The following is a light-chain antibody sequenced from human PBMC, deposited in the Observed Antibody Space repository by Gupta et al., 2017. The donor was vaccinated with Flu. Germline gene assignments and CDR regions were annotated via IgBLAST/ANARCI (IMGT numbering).Light chain of an antibody. CDR3: QQYNNWLLLT. Sequence: STGERATLSCRASQSVSSNLAWYQQKPGQAPRLLIYGASTRATGIPARFSGSGSGTEFTLTISSLQSEDFAVYYCQQYNNWLLLTFGGGTKVEIK. CDR2: GAS. CDR1: QSVSSN. J-gene: IGKJ4*01. V-gene: IGKV3-15*01.